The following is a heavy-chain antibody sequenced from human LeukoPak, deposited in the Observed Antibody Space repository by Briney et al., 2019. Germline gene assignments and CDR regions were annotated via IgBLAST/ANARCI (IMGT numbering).Heavy chain of an antibody. CDR1: GGSISSYY. CDR3: ARRPNPMYSSSWYFDY. J-gene: IGHJ4*02. D-gene: IGHD6-13*01. Sequence: PSETLSLTCTVSGGSISSYYWSWIRHPAGEGLEWIGRIYTSGSTNYNPSLKSRVTMSVDTSKNQFSLKLSSVTAADTAVYYCARRPNPMYSSSWYFDYWGQGTLVTVSS. V-gene: IGHV4-4*07. CDR2: IYTSGST.